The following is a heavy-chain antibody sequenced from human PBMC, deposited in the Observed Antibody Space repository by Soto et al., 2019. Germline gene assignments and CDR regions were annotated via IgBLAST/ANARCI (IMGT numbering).Heavy chain of an antibody. CDR1: GFTFSSYG. CDR3: ARDGDSNFHSFDY. CDR2: IWYDGSNK. Sequence: QVQLVESGGGVVQPGRSLRLSCAASGFTFSSYGMHWVRQAPGKGLEWVAVIWYDGSNKYYADSVKGRFTISRDNSKNTLDLQMNSLRAEDTAVYYCARDGDSNFHSFDYWGQGTLVTVSS. V-gene: IGHV3-33*01. J-gene: IGHJ4*02. D-gene: IGHD4-4*01.